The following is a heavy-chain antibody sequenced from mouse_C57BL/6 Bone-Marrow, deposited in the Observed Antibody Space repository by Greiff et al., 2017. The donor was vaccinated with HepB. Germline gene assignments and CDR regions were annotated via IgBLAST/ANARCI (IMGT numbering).Heavy chain of an antibody. CDR2: IDPSDSYT. CDR1: GYTFTSYW. J-gene: IGHJ2*01. Sequence: VKLQQPGAELVKPGASVKLSCKASGYTFTSYWMQWVKQRPGQGLEWIGEIDPSDSYTNYNQKFKGKATLTVDTSSSTAYMQLSSLTSEDSAVYYCARLGYYGSSYYFDYWGQGTTLTVSS. V-gene: IGHV1-50*01. D-gene: IGHD1-1*01. CDR3: ARLGYYGSSYYFDY.